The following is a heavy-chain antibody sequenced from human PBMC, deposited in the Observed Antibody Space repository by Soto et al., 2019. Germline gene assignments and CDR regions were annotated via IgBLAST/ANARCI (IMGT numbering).Heavy chain of an antibody. CDR2: IYPGDSDT. Sequence: PGESLKIPCTGSGYSFSTYWIAWVRQLPGKGLEWMGIIYPGDSDTRYSPSFQGQVTISADTSTKTAYLQWSSVKASDTAIYYCARLPQFLWFGTLTPPAYYFNSWGPGTLVTVSS. J-gene: IGHJ4*02. V-gene: IGHV5-51*01. D-gene: IGHD3-10*01. CDR3: ARLPQFLWFGTLTPPAYYFNS. CDR1: GYSFSTYW.